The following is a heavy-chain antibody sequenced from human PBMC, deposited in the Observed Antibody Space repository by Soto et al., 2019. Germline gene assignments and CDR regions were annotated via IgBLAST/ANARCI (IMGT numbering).Heavy chain of an antibody. J-gene: IGHJ6*02. CDR2: IIPILGIA. V-gene: IGHV1-69*08. D-gene: IGHD3-10*01. Sequence: QVQLVQSGAEVKKPGSSVKVSCKASGGTFSSYTISWVRQAPGQGLEWMGRIIPILGIANYAQKFQRRVTITADKSTSTAHMELRGLRAEDTAVYYGTRESQGWSGESSLYYYDGRDVWGQGTTITVSS. CDR3: TRESQGWSGESSLYYYDGRDV. CDR1: GGTFSSYT.